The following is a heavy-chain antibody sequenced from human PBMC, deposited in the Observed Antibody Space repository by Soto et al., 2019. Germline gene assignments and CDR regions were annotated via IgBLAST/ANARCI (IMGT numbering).Heavy chain of an antibody. CDR3: AREPVVVPAAILGGGYYGMDV. CDR1: GGSVSSGGYY. J-gene: IGHJ6*02. D-gene: IGHD2-2*02. Sequence: TLSVSCTVSGGSVSSGGYYWSWILQHPGKGLEWIGYIYYSGSTYYNPSLKSRVTISVDTSKNQFSLKLSSVTAADTAVYYCAREPVVVPAAILGGGYYGMDVWGQGTTVTVSS. V-gene: IGHV4-31*03. CDR2: IYYSGST.